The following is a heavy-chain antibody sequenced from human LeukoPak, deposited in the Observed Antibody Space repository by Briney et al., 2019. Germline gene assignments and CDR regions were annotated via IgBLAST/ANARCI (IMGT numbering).Heavy chain of an antibody. CDR3: AGDLNSSSSPRDY. J-gene: IGHJ4*02. CDR2: IYYSGST. Sequence: SETLSLTCTVSGGSISSSSYYWGWIRQPPGKGLEWIGSIYYSGSTYYNPSLKSRVTISVDTSKNQFSLKLSSVTAADTAVYYCAGDLNSSSSPRDYWGQGTLVTVSS. D-gene: IGHD6-13*01. V-gene: IGHV4-39*01. CDR1: GGSISSSSYY.